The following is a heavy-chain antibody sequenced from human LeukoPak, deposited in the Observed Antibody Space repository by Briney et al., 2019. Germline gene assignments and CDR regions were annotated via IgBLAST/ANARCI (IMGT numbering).Heavy chain of an antibody. CDR3: ASVAIFGAAQSQYYYYGMDV. D-gene: IGHD3-3*01. Sequence: GASVKVSCKASGGTFSSYAISWVRQAPGQGLEWMGGIITLFGTANYAQKFQGRVTITADESTSTAYMELSSLRSEDTAVYYCASVAIFGAAQSQYYYYGMDVWGQGTTVTVSS. J-gene: IGHJ6*02. CDR2: IITLFGTA. V-gene: IGHV1-69*13. CDR1: GGTFSSYA.